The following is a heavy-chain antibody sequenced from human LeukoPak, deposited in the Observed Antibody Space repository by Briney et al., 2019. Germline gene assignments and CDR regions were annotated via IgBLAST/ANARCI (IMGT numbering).Heavy chain of an antibody. CDR3: ARGGGYSYGGPGVPFDP. V-gene: IGHV4-38-2*02. CDR1: GYSISSGYY. D-gene: IGHD5-18*01. J-gene: IGHJ5*02. CDR2: IYHSGST. Sequence: SETLSLTCTVSGYSISSGYYWGWIRQPPGKGLEGIGSIYHSGSTYYNPSLKSRVTISVDTSKNQFSLKLSSVTAADTAVYYCARGGGYSYGGPGVPFDPWGQGTLVTVSS.